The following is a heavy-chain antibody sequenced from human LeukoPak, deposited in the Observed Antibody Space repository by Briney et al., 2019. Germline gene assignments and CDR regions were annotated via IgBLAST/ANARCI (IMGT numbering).Heavy chain of an antibody. CDR3: ASMKGATRGAFDY. J-gene: IGHJ4*02. CDR2: ISGSDGTI. V-gene: IGHV3-11*04. CDR1: GFTFNDYY. Sequence: KPGGSLRLSCTASGFTFNDYYMTWIRQAPGKGLEWISSISGSDGTIFYADSVKGRFTISRDNAKNSLYLQMNSLRAEDTAVYYCASMKGATRGAFDYWGQGTPVTVSS. D-gene: IGHD1-26*01.